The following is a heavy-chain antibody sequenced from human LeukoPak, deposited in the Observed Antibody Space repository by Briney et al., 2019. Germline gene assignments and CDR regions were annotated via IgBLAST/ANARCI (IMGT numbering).Heavy chain of an antibody. CDR1: GRSISRYY. V-gene: IGHV4-4*07. D-gene: IGHD3-10*01. CDR2: IYTRGSH. Sequence: PSETLSLTCTLSGRSISRYYSSWIRQPAGRGRDWVGRIYTRGSHNYNTSLKRQVTISVNLTQNQASLTLASETPANTAEYYCLGMVGGDNWFDPWGEGTLVTVSS. J-gene: IGHJ5*02. CDR3: LGMVGGDNWFDP.